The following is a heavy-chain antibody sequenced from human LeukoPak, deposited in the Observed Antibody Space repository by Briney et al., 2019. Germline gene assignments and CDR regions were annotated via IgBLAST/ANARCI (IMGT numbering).Heavy chain of an antibody. D-gene: IGHD1-26*01. CDR1: GFTFSSYD. J-gene: IGHJ4*02. CDR3: ARVASSGNIDY. CDR2: IGTAGDT. V-gene: IGHV3-13*01. Sequence: GGSLRLSCAASGFTFSSYDMHWVRQATGKGLEWVSAIGTAGDTCYPGSVKGRFTISRENAKNSLYLQMNSLRAGDTAVYYCARVASSGNIDYWGQGTLVTVSS.